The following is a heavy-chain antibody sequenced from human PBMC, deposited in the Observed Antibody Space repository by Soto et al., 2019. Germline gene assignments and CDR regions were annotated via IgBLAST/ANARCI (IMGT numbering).Heavy chain of an antibody. CDR1: GGSFSGYN. J-gene: IGHJ4*02. V-gene: IGHV4-34*01. D-gene: IGHD3-10*01. CDR3: ARGSGYYGSGSYSF. Sequence: SETLSLTCAVYGGSFSGYNWSWIRQPPGKGLEWIGEINHSGSTNYNPSLKSRVTISVDTSKNQFSLKLSSVTAADTAVYYCARGSGYYGSGSYSFWGQGTLVTAPQ. CDR2: INHSGST.